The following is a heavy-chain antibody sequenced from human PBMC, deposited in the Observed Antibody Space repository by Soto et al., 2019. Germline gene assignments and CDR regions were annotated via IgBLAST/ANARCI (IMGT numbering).Heavy chain of an antibody. J-gene: IGHJ2*01. CDR3: ATDLADNVGYWYFDL. CDR2: FDPEDGET. Sequence: ASVKVSCKVSGYTLTELSMHWVLQAPGKGLEWMGGFDPEDGETIYAQKFQGRVTMTEDTSTDTAYMELSSLRSEDTAVYYCATDLADNVGYWYFDLWGRGTLVTVSS. CDR1: GYTLTELS. V-gene: IGHV1-24*01. D-gene: IGHD2-21*01.